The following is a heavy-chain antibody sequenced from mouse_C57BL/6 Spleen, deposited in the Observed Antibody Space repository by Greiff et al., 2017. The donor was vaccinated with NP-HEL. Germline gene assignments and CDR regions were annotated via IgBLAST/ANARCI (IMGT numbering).Heavy chain of an antibody. D-gene: IGHD2-12*01. CDR1: GFTFTDYY. CDR3: ARYHPVTSLDY. Sequence: VQLKESGGGLVQPGGSLSLSCAASGFTFTDYYMSWVRQPPGKALEWLGFIRNKANGYTTEYSASVKGRFTISRDNSQSILYLQMNALRSEDSATYYCARYHPVTSLDYWGQGTTLTVSS. V-gene: IGHV7-3*01. J-gene: IGHJ2*01. CDR2: IRNKANGYTT.